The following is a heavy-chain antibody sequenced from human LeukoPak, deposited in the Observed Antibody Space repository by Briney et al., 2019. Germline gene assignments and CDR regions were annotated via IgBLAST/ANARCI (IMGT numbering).Heavy chain of an antibody. Sequence: ASVKVSCKASGYTFTSYGISWVRQAPGQGLEWMGWISAYNGNTNYAQKVQGRVTMTTDTSTSTAYMELRSLRSDDTAMYYCARDSYYDILTGYPNWFDPWGQGTLVTVSS. CDR1: GYTFTSYG. CDR3: ARDSYYDILTGYPNWFDP. D-gene: IGHD3-9*01. V-gene: IGHV1-18*01. CDR2: ISAYNGNT. J-gene: IGHJ5*02.